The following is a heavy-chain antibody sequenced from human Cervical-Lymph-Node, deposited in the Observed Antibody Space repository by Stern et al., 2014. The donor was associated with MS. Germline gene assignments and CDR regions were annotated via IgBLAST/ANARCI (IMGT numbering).Heavy chain of an antibody. D-gene: IGHD5-12*01. CDR3: ARHYSGYDYFDY. V-gene: IGHV1-18*01. CDR2: ISAYNGNT. Sequence: QVQLVESGAEVKKPGASVKVSCKASGYTFNIYGINWVRQAPGQGLEWMGWISAYNGNTDYAQKFQGRVTITTDTSTSTAYMDLRSLRSDDTAVYYCARHYSGYDYFDYWGQGTLVTVSS. CDR1: GYTFNIYG. J-gene: IGHJ4*02.